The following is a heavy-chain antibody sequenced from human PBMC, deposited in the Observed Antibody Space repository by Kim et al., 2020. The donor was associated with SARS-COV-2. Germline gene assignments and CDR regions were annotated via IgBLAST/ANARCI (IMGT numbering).Heavy chain of an antibody. CDR3: ARASSAYSSYAF. V-gene: IGHV1-3*01. CDR2: INADNGNT. CDR1: GYTFTSYV. D-gene: IGHD5-12*01. J-gene: IGHJ4*02. Sequence: ASVKVSCKASGYTFTSYVMHWVRQAPGQRLEWMGWINADNGNTKYSQKFQGRVTITRDTSASTAYMELSSLRSEDTAVYYRARASSAYSSYAFWGQGTLVTVSS.